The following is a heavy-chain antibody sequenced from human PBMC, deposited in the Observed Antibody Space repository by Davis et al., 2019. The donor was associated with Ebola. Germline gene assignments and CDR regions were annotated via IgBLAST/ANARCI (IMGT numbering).Heavy chain of an antibody. CDR3: ARDGDFWSGYPHPPFMDV. V-gene: IGHV1-69*13. CDR1: GGTFSSYA. D-gene: IGHD3-3*01. J-gene: IGHJ6*02. CDR2: IIPIFGTA. Sequence: SVKVSCKASGGTFSSYAISWVRQAPGQGLEWMGGIIPIFGTANYAQKFQGRVTITADESTSTAYMELSSLRSEDTAVYYCARDGDFWSGYPHPPFMDVWGQGTTVTVSS.